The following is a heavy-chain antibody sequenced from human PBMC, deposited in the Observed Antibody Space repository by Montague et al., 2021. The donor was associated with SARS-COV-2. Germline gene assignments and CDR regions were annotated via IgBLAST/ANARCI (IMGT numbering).Heavy chain of an antibody. Sequence: SETLSLTCAVSDGSLSSFYWNWVRQPPGKGLEWIGEINHGGSTYXNPSLKSRVTISVDTSKNQFSLRLNSVTAADTAVYYCACGVDTGSGYMDVWGKGTTVTVSS. J-gene: IGHJ6*03. V-gene: IGHV4-34*01. CDR3: ACGVDTGSGYMDV. D-gene: IGHD1-26*01. CDR2: INHGGST. CDR1: DGSLSSFY.